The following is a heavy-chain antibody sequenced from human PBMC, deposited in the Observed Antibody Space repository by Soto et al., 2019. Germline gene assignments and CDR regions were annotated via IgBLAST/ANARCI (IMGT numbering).Heavy chain of an antibody. Sequence: QVQLVQSGAEVKKPGSSVKVSCKASGGTFSSYAISWVRQAPGQGLEWMGGIIPIFGTANYAQKFQDRVTITADESTSTAYMELSSLRSEDTAVYYCARDLTSISSSWYDYYYYYGMDVWGQGTTVTVSS. J-gene: IGHJ6*02. CDR3: ARDLTSISSSWYDYYYYYGMDV. CDR2: IIPIFGTA. V-gene: IGHV1-69*01. D-gene: IGHD6-13*01. CDR1: GGTFSSYA.